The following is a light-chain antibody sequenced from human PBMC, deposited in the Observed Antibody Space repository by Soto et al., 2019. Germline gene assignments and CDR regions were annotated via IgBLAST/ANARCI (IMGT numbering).Light chain of an antibody. CDR2: KIS. CDR1: QSLVHSDGTTY. J-gene: IGKJ5*01. V-gene: IGKV2-24*01. Sequence: DIVMTQTPLSSPVTLGQPASISCRSSQSLVHSDGTTYLSWLQQRPGQPPRLLICKISNRFSGVPDRFSGSGAGTDFTLKISRVGAEDVGVYYCMQATQFPQVTFGQETRLEIQ. CDR3: MQATQFPQVT.